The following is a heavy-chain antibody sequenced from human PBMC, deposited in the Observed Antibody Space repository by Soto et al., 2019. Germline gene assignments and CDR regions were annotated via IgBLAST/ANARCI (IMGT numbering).Heavy chain of an antibody. J-gene: IGHJ6*02. CDR1: GFTFTSSA. Sequence: QMQLVQSGPEVKKPGTSVKVSCKASGFTFTSSAVQWVRQARGQRLEWIGWIVVGSGNTNYAQKFQERGTITRDMSTSTAYMELSSVRSEDTAVYYCAAGEFEDFWSGYYPMGGMEVWGQGTTVTVSS. V-gene: IGHV1-58*01. CDR3: AAGEFEDFWSGYYPMGGMEV. CDR2: IVVGSGNT. D-gene: IGHD3-3*01.